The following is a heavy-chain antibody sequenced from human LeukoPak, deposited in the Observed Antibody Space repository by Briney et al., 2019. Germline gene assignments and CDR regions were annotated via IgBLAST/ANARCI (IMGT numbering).Heavy chain of an antibody. CDR2: ISVYNGYT. Sequence: ASVKVSCKASGYTFTKYCISWVRQAPGQGLEWMGWISVYNGYTEYAQKLQGRVTMTTDTSTSTAYMELRSLRSDDTAVYYCAKNGSNYCDNWGQGTLVTVSS. CDR3: AKNGSNYCDN. CDR1: GYTFTKYC. V-gene: IGHV1-18*01. D-gene: IGHD6-13*01. J-gene: IGHJ4*02.